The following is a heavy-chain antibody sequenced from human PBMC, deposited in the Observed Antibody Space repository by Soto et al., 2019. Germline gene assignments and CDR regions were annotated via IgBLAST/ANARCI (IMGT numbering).Heavy chain of an antibody. CDR1: GFPFSSCC. Sequence: PGGSLILSCGASGFPFSSCCMGWVRQAPGKGLEWVSDIIDSGGSTYYADSVKGRFTISRDNSKSTLYLQMNSLRAEDTALYYCAKGRSYYYYYGVDVWGQGTTVTVSS. V-gene: IGHV3-23*01. CDR2: IIDSGGST. CDR3: AKGRSYYYYYGVDV. J-gene: IGHJ6*02.